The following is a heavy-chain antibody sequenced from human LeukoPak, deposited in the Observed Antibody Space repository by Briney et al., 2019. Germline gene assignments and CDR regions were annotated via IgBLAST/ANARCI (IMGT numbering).Heavy chain of an antibody. CDR1: GYTFTGYY. Sequence: ASVKVSCKASGYTFTGYYMHWVRQAPGQGLEWMGWVNPNSGGTNYAQKFQGRVTMTRDTSISTAYMELSRLRSDDTAVYYCARGRYRDEDHFDYWGQGTLVTVSS. V-gene: IGHV1-2*02. J-gene: IGHJ4*02. CDR3: ARGRYRDEDHFDY. CDR2: VNPNSGGT. D-gene: IGHD5-24*01.